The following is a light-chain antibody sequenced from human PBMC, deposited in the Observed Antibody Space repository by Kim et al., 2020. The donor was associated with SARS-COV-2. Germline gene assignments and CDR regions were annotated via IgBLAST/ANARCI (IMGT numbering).Light chain of an antibody. J-gene: IGKJ4*01. V-gene: IGKV3-11*01. Sequence: PGESATLSCRASHDVDISLAWYQQTPGQAPRLLIYDAAMRAAGIPDRFSGSWSGTDFTLTIGSLAPEDFAIYYCQQRGSWSPALTFGGGTKVDIK. CDR3: QQRGSWSPALT. CDR1: HDVDIS. CDR2: DAA.